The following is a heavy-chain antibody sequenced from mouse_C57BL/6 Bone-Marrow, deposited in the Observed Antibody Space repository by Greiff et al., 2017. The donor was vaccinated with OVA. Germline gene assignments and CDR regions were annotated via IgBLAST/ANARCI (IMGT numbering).Heavy chain of an antibody. V-gene: IGHV1-5*01. CDR3: TLLWHYWYFDV. CDR1: GYTFTSYW. D-gene: IGHD2-10*01. J-gene: IGHJ1*03. Sequence: EVKLVESGTVLARPGASVKMSCKTSGYTFTSYWRHWVKQRPGKGLEWIGAIYPGNSDTSYNQKFKGKAKLTAVTSASTAYMELSSLTNEDSAVYYCTLLWHYWYFDVWGTGTTVTVSS. CDR2: IYPGNSDT.